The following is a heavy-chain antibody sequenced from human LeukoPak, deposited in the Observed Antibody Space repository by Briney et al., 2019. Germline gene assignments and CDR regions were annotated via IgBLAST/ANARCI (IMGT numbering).Heavy chain of an antibody. CDR1: GFTFSSYV. CDR3: AKSRQTYSSGFFDY. D-gene: IGHD6-19*01. CDR2: ISGSGGGT. Sequence: PGGSLRLSCAASGFTFSSYVMHWVRQAPGKGLEWVSGISGSGGGTYYAESVRGRFTISRDNSKNTLYLQMNSLRAEDTAVYYCAKSRQTYSSGFFDYWGQGTLVTVSS. V-gene: IGHV3-23*01. J-gene: IGHJ4*02.